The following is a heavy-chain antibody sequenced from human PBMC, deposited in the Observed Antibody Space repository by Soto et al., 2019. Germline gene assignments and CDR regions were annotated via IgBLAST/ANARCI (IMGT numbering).Heavy chain of an antibody. CDR3: ARGVGFGYYYYHMDL. CDR1: GDSVTSVSDY. J-gene: IGHJ6*02. V-gene: IGHV4-61*01. Sequence: SETLSLTCTVSGDSVTSVSDYWSWIRQPPGKGLEWIGYIYYSGSADYNPSLGSRVTISIDTSKNQFSLKLTSVTAAHTAVYYCARGVGFGYYYYHMDLWGQGTTVTVSS. CDR2: IYYSGSA. D-gene: IGHD3-10*01.